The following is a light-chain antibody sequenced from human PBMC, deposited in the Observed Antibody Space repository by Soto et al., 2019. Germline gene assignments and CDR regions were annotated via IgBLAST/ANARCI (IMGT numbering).Light chain of an antibody. V-gene: IGKV3-20*01. J-gene: IGKJ1*01. Sequence: EIVLTQSPVTLYLSPGERATLSCRGSQTLSSSHLAWYQQKPGQAPRLVIYGASTRATGIADRFSVSVSGTAFTLNITRLEPEDFAVYFCHQYGSSPQTFGQWTKVDI. CDR2: GAS. CDR3: HQYGSSPQT. CDR1: QTLSSSH.